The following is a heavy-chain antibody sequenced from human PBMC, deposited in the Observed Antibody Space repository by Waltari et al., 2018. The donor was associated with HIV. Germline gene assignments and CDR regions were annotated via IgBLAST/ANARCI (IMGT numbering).Heavy chain of an antibody. J-gene: IGHJ6*02. V-gene: IGHV3-74*01. CDR2: ISSGGSTT. CDR1: GFAFRRYY. CDR3: ARYRPEVHYYNGMDV. Sequence: EVKLVESGGGSLQAGGSLRLSCAASGFAFRRYYMFWVRQAPGKGLVWVSRISSGGSTTSYADSVKGRFTVSRDNARNTLYLQMNSLRAEDTAVYYCARYRPEVHYYNGMDVWGQGTTVTVSS. D-gene: IGHD3-16*02.